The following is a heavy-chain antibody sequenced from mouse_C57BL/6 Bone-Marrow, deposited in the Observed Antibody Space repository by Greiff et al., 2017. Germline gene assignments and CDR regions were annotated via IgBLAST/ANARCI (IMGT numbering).Heavy chain of an antibody. Sequence: QVQLQQSGAELVKPGASVKLSCKASGYTFTSYWMQWVKQRPGQGLEWIGEIDPSDSYTNYNQKFKGKATLTVDTSSSTAYMQLSSLTSEDSAVYYCARGYDSEYAMDYWGQGTSVTVSS. V-gene: IGHV1-50*01. CDR3: ARGYDSEYAMDY. D-gene: IGHD2-4*01. CDR1: GYTFTSYW. J-gene: IGHJ4*01. CDR2: IDPSDSYT.